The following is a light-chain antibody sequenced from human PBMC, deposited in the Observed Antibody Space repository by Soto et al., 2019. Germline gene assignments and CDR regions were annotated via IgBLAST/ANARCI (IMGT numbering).Light chain of an antibody. CDR1: SSDVGGYNY. CDR3: SSYTSSSTAV. Sequence: QSALTQPASVSGSPGQSITISCTGTSSDVGGYNYVSWYQQHPGKAPKLMIYEVSNRPSGVSNRFSGSKSGNTASLTISGLQAEDEDAYYCSSYTSSSTAVFGGGTQLAVL. CDR2: EVS. J-gene: IGLJ7*01. V-gene: IGLV2-14*01.